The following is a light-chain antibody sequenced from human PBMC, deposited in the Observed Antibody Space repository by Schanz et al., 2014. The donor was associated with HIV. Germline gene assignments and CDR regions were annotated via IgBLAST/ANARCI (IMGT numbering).Light chain of an antibody. CDR2: ADY. CDR3: GTWDSSLSGVV. CDR1: ALNLGHNF. V-gene: IGLV1-51*01. Sequence: QSLLTQPPSVSAAPGQRVTISCSGGALNLGHNFVSWYQQFPGTAPKLLIFADYQRPSEILDRISGSKTGTSATLAINGLQTGDEADYYCGTWDSSLSGVVFGGGTKLTVL. J-gene: IGLJ2*01.